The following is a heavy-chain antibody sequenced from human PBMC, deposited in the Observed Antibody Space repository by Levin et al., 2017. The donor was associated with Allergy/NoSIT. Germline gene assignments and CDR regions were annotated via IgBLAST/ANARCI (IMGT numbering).Heavy chain of an antibody. Sequence: PGGSLRLSCAASGFTFSSYAMHWVRQAPGKGLEWVAVISYDGSNKYYADSVKGRFTISRDNSKNTLYLQMNSLRAEDTAVYYCARDTGAVVTPFRPVWWFDPWGQGTLVTVSS. CDR2: ISYDGSNK. D-gene: IGHD4-23*01. V-gene: IGHV3-30*04. CDR3: ARDTGAVVTPFRPVWWFDP. CDR1: GFTFSSYA. J-gene: IGHJ5*02.